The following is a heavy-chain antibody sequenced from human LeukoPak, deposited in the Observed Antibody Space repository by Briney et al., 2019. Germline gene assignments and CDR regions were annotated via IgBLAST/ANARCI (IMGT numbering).Heavy chain of an antibody. V-gene: IGHV4-59*01. CDR2: IYYSGST. CDR3: ARHYDSSGYWYYFDY. D-gene: IGHD3-22*01. Sequence: SETLSLTCTVSGGSISSYYWSWIRQPPGKGLEWMGYIYYSGSTNYNPSLKSRVTLSVDTSKNQFSLKLSSVTAADTAVYYCARHYDSSGYWYYFDYWGQGTLVTVSS. CDR1: GGSISSYY. J-gene: IGHJ4*02.